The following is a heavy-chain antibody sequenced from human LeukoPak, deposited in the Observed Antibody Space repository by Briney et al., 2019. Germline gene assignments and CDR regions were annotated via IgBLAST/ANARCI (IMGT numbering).Heavy chain of an antibody. D-gene: IGHD2-21*02. V-gene: IGHV1-3*01. CDR1: GYTFTSYA. CDR2: INAGNGNT. J-gene: IGHJ2*01. Sequence: GASVKVSCKASGYTFTSYAMHWVRQAPGQRLEWMGWINAGNGNTKHSQKFQGRVTITRDTSASTAYMELSSLRSEDTAVYYCARVVVTATQRYSNWYFDLWGRGTLVTVSS. CDR3: ARVVVTATQRYSNWYFDL.